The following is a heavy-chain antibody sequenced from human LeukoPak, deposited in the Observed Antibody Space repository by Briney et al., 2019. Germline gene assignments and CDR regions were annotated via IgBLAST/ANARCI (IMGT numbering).Heavy chain of an antibody. V-gene: IGHV4-34*01. CDR3: VKKVAGVAWFDS. D-gene: IGHD7-27*01. J-gene: IGHJ5*01. CDR2: INHSGST. CDR1: GGSFSGYY. Sequence: PSETLSLTCAVYGGSFSGYYWSWIRQPPGKGLEWIGEINHSGSTNYNPSLKSRVTISVDTSKNQVSLKLRSVTAADAAVYYCVKKVAGVAWFDSWGQGTLVTVSS.